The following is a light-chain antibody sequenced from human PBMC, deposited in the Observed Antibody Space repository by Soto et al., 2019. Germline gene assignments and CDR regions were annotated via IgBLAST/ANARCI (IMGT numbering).Light chain of an antibody. V-gene: IGLV2-14*01. CDR2: GVS. CDR3: CSYTSSTNYV. CDR1: TINVSIYNY. J-gene: IGLJ1*01. Sequence: QSVLTQPASWSGPPGQSITTSSPGTTINVSIYNYVSWCQQHPGKAPKLMIYGVSNRPSGVSNRFSGAKSGHTASLTISGLQVEDEADYYCCSYTSSTNYVFGPGTKVTVL.